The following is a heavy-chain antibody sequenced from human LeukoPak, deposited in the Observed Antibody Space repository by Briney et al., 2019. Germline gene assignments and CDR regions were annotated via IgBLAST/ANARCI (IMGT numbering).Heavy chain of an antibody. CDR1: GFTFSSYS. D-gene: IGHD3-10*02. CDR3: AELGITMIGGV. CDR2: ITSNSNYI. J-gene: IGHJ6*04. V-gene: IGHV3-21*01. Sequence: GGSLRLSCATPGFTFSSYSMNWVRQAPGKGLEWVSSITSNSNYIYYADSVKGRFTISRDNAKNSLYLQMNSLRAEDTAVYHCAELGITMIGGVWGKGTTVTISS.